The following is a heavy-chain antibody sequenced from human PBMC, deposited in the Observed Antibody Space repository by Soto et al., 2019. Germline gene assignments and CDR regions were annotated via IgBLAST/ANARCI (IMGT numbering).Heavy chain of an antibody. D-gene: IGHD6-19*01. V-gene: IGHV1-18*01. CDR1: GYTFTSYG. CDR2: ISAYNGNT. CDR3: ARDLAVGLVDY. Sequence: QVQLVQSGAEVKKTGASVKVSCKASGYTFTSYGISWVRQAPGQGLEWMGWISAYNGNTNYAHKLQGRVTMTTDTSTSTADRELRSLRSDDTAVYYCARDLAVGLVDYWGQGTLVTVSS. J-gene: IGHJ4*02.